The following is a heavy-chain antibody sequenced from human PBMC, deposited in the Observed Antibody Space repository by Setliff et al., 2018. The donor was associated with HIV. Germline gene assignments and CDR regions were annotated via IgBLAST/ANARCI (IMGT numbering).Heavy chain of an antibody. J-gene: IGHJ4*02. CDR3: AREEYTQYYFDY. CDR1: GFTFSNYW. Sequence: GGSLRLSCAASGFTFSNYWMDWVRQAPGKGLEWVATIKQDGSEIYYMDSVKGRFSISRDNAKNTLYLQMNSLRAEDTAVYYCAREEYTQYYFDYWGQGTLVTVSS. CDR2: IKQDGSEI. D-gene: IGHD6-6*01. V-gene: IGHV3-7*01.